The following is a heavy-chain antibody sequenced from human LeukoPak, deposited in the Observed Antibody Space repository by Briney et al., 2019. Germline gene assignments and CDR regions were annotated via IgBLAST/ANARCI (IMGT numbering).Heavy chain of an antibody. CDR2: ISYDGSNK. CDR3: AKETGREFGDLSGGFDY. CDR1: GFTFSSYG. Sequence: GGSLRLSCAASGFTFSSYGMHWVRQAPGKGLEWVAVISYDGSNKYYADSVKGRFTISRDNSKNTLYMQMNSLRAEDTAVYYCAKETGREFGDLSGGFDYWGQGILVTVSS. V-gene: IGHV3-30*18. D-gene: IGHD3-10*01. J-gene: IGHJ4*02.